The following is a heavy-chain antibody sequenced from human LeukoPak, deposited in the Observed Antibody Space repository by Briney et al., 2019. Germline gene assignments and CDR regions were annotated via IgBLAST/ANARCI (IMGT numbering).Heavy chain of an antibody. CDR2: IYTSGST. CDR3: ARVGTIFGVVIPKGDYYYYMDV. CDR1: GASISIYS. D-gene: IGHD3-3*01. V-gene: IGHV4-4*07. Sequence: ERLSLTCTLAGASISIYSGSWVRHPAGEGLGWVGRIYTSGSTNYNPSLKSRVTMSVDTSTNQSSLKLSSVTAADTAVYYCARVGTIFGVVIPKGDYYYYMDVWGKGTTVTVSS. J-gene: IGHJ6*03.